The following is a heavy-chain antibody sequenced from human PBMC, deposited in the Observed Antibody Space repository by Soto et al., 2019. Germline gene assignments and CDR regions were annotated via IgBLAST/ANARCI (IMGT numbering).Heavy chain of an antibody. CDR3: ARISCALSILWWHLGNSYFDY. J-gene: IGHJ4*01. CDR2: IYSGGST. Sequence: GALRLSCAASGFTVSSNYMSWVRQAPGKGLEWVSVIYSGGSTYYADSVKGRFTISRDNSKNTLYLQMNSLRAEDTAVYYCARISCALSILWWHLGNSYFDYWGHGTMVTTSS. CDR1: GFTVSSNY. V-gene: IGHV3-66*01. D-gene: IGHD2-21*01.